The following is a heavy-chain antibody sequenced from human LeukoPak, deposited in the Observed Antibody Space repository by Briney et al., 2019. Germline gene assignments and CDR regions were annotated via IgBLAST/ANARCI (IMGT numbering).Heavy chain of an antibody. CDR2: ISSSSSYI. Sequence: PGGSLRLSCAASGFTFSSYSMNWVRQAPGKGLEWVSSISSSSSYIYYADSVKGRFTISRDNAKNSLYLQMNSLRAEDTAVYYCARQGGSYHSPGSYWGQGTLVTVSS. D-gene: IGHD1-26*01. J-gene: IGHJ4*02. CDR1: GFTFSSYS. CDR3: ARQGGSYHSPGSY. V-gene: IGHV3-21*01.